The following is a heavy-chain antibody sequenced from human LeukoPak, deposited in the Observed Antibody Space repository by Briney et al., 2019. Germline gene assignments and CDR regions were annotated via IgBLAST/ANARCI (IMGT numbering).Heavy chain of an antibody. J-gene: IGHJ4*02. Sequence: PGGSLRLSCAASGFTFSSYWMGWVRQAPGKGLESVANIKQDGSAKYYVDSVKGRFTISRDNAKNTLYLQMNSLRAEDTAVYYCARLPDPYFDSWGQGTLVTVSS. CDR3: ARLPDPYFDS. V-gene: IGHV3-7*01. CDR1: GFTFSSYW. CDR2: IKQDGSAK.